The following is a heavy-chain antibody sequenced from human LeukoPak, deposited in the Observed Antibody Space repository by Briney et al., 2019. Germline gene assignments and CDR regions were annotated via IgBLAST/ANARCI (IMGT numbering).Heavy chain of an antibody. Sequence: GVSLRLSCSASGFTFGDHAMSWVRQAPGKGLEWVGFIRSEGYGGATEYAASVEGRFSLSRDDSKSFVYLQMSSLKTEDTAVYYCTRVRSGNDFDYWGQGTLVTVSS. CDR2: IRSEGYGGAT. D-gene: IGHD3-10*01. V-gene: IGHV3-49*04. CDR1: GFTFGDHA. J-gene: IGHJ4*02. CDR3: TRVRSGNDFDY.